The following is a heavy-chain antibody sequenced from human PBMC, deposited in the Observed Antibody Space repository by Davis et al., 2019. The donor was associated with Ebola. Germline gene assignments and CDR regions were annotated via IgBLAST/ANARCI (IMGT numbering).Heavy chain of an antibody. J-gene: IGHJ4*02. Sequence: SVKVSCKASGYTFTSYAMHWVRQAPGQRLEWMGRIIPILGIANYAQKFQGRVTITADKSTSTAYMELSSLRSEDTAVYYCARDSSSSSEDYWGQGTLVTVSS. CDR2: IIPILGIA. CDR3: ARDSSSSSEDY. D-gene: IGHD6-6*01. V-gene: IGHV1-69*04. CDR1: GYTFTSYA.